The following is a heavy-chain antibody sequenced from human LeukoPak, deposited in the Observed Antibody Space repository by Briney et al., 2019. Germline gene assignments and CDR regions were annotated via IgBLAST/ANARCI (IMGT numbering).Heavy chain of an antibody. CDR3: ARGGSNSPYYLDC. J-gene: IGHJ4*02. Sequence: GGSLRLSCAASGFTFDDYGMNWVRQAPGKGLEWVSGINWNGGSTGYADSLKGRFTISRDNAKNSLYLQMNSLRAEDTAVYYCARGGSNSPYYLDCWGQGTLVTLSS. CDR1: GFTFDDYG. V-gene: IGHV3-20*04. D-gene: IGHD1-26*01. CDR2: INWNGGST.